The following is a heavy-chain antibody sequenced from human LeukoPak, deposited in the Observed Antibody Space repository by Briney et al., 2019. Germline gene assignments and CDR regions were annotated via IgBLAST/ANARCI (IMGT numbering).Heavy chain of an antibody. J-gene: IGHJ4*02. CDR2: IYHSGTT. V-gene: IGHV4-38-2*02. CDR1: GYSISSGYY. D-gene: IGHD3-22*01. CDR3: ARGGGSVDSSGYYYDFDY. Sequence: SETLSLTCTVSGYSISSGYYWGWIRQPPGKGLEWIGSIYHSGTTYYNPSLKSRVTISVDTSKNQFSLKLSSVTAADTAVYYCARGGGSVDSSGYYYDFDYWGQGTLVTVSS.